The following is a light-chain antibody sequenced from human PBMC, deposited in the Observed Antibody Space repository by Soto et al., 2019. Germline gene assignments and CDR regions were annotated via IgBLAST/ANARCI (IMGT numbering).Light chain of an antibody. CDR1: QSVRSN. CDR3: QQYNDWPRA. V-gene: IGKV3-15*01. J-gene: IGKJ1*01. CDR2: GAS. Sequence: EIVMTQSPATLSVSPGERATLSCRASQSVRSNLAWYQEKPGQGPRLLIYGASTRATGIPARFSGRGSGTEFSLTIGSLQTEDFAVYYCQQYNDWPRAFGQGTKVEI.